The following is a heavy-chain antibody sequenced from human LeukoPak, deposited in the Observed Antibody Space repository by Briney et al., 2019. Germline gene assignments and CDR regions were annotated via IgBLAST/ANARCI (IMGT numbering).Heavy chain of an antibody. D-gene: IGHD3-9*01. CDR1: GYTFTSYA. V-gene: IGHV7-4-1*02. Sequence: GASVKVSCKASGYTFTSYARNWVRQGPGQGLEWPGWINTTTGNPTYAQGFTGRFVFSLDTSVSTAYLQISSLKAEDTAVYFFFQEEERIRYFDWLPYYYYYMDVWGKGTTVTVSS. CDR3: FQEEERIRYFDWLPYYYYYMDV. J-gene: IGHJ6*03. CDR2: INTTTGNP.